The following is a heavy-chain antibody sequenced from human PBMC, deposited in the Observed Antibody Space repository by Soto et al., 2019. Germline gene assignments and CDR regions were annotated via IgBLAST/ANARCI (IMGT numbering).Heavy chain of an antibody. CDR3: ARLPRDCNKTSCYYADH. J-gene: IGHJ4*01. D-gene: IGHD2-2*01. CDR2: MYPGDSDT. CDR1: GYDFNTNC. V-gene: IGHV5-51*01. Sequence: PGESLKISCRVSGYDFNTNCFGWLRQLPCRGLEWVGIMYPGDSDTRYNPSLQGHVTLSADVTVSTAFLQWRSLKTSDTGMYFCARLPRDCNKTSCYYADHWGHGTQVTVSS.